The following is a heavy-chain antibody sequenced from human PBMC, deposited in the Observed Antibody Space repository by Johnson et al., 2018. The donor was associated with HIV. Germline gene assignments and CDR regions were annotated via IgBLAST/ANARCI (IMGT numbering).Heavy chain of an antibody. Sequence: CATSVKGRFTVSRDNSNNILFLQLSSLRSDDTAVYFCARVQRSGWFHTDAFDLWGQGTMVTVSS. CDR3: ARVQRSGWFHTDAFDL. V-gene: IGHV3-30*03. J-gene: IGHJ3*01. D-gene: IGHD6-19*01.